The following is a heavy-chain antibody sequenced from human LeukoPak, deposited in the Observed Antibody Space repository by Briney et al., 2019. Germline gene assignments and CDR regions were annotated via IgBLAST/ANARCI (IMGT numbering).Heavy chain of an antibody. Sequence: SETLSLTCTVSGGSISSSSYYWGWIRQPPGKGLEWIGSIYYSGSTYYNPSLKSRVTISVDTSKNQFSLKLSSVTAADTAVYYCARDMRFGVVTVWGQGTLVTVSS. CDR3: ARDMRFGVVTV. CDR1: GGSISSSSYY. D-gene: IGHD3-3*01. V-gene: IGHV4-39*07. CDR2: IYYSGST. J-gene: IGHJ4*02.